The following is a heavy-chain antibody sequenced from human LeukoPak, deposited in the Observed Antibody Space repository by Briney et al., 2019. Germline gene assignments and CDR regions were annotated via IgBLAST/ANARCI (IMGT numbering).Heavy chain of an antibody. Sequence: GASVNVSCKASGYTFTRYGISWVRQAPGQGLEWMGWISAYNGNTNYAQKLQGRVTMTTDTSTSTAYMELRSLRSDDTAVYYCARSPKGIREAFDIRGQGTMVTVSS. CDR3: ARSPKGIREAFDI. D-gene: IGHD5-24*01. CDR2: ISAYNGNT. CDR1: GYTFTRYG. J-gene: IGHJ3*02. V-gene: IGHV1-18*01.